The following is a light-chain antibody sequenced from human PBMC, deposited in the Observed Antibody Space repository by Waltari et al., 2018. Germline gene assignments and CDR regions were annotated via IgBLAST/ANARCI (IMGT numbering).Light chain of an antibody. Sequence: QTVVTQEPSFSVSPGGTVTLTCGLTSGSVSITYYPNWYQQTPGQAPRTLIYSTNTRSSGVPDRFSGSILGNKAALTITWAQADDESDYYCALYMGSGICVFGGGTNVTVL. CDR1: SGSVSITYY. J-gene: IGLJ2*01. CDR2: STN. CDR3: ALYMGSGICV. V-gene: IGLV8-61*01.